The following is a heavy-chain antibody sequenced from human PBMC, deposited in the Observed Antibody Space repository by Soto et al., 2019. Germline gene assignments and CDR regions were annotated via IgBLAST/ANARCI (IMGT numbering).Heavy chain of an antibody. CDR2: IYYIGST. D-gene: IGHD4-17*01. CDR3: ARDYGDYGYYYYGMDV. Sequence: SETLSLTCTVSGGSISSYYWSWIRQPPGKGLEWIGYIYYIGSTNYNPYLKSRVTISVDTSKNKLSRKLSSVTAADTAVYYCARDYGDYGYYYYGMDVWGQGTTVTVSS. CDR1: GGSISSYY. V-gene: IGHV4-59*01. J-gene: IGHJ6*02.